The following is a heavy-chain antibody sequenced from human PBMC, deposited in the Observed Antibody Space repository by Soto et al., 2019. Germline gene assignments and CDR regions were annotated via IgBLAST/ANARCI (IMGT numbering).Heavy chain of an antibody. CDR3: ARGAYDFWSGYGMEV. Sequence: GGSLRLSCSASGFTVSSNYLSWVRQAPGKGLEWVSVIYSGGSTYYADSVKGRFTISRDNSKNTLYLQMNSLRAEDTAVYYCARGAYDFWSGYGMEVWGQGTTVTVSS. V-gene: IGHV3-53*01. CDR2: IYSGGST. J-gene: IGHJ6*02. CDR1: GFTVSSNY. D-gene: IGHD3-3*01.